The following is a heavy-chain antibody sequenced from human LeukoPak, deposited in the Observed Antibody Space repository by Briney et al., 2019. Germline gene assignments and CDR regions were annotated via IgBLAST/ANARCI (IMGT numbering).Heavy chain of an antibody. CDR3: ARGVVGGQWLLYYFDY. V-gene: IGHV1-46*01. CDR2: INPSGGST. D-gene: IGHD3-22*01. J-gene: IGHJ4*02. CDR1: GYTFTSYY. Sequence: ASVKVSCKASGYTFTSYYMHWVRQAPGQGLEWMGIINPSGGSTSYAQKFQGRVTMTRDMSTSTVYMELSSLRSEDTAVYYCARGVVGGQWLLYYFDYWGQGMLVTVSS.